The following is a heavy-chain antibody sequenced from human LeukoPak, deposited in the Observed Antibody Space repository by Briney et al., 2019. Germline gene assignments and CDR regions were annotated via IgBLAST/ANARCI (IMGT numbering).Heavy chain of an antibody. CDR2: ISYDGTNK. Sequence: QPGRSLRLSCAASGFTFSNYGMHWVRQAPGKGLEWVAVISYDGTNKYYADSVKGRFTISRDNSKNTLTLYLQMNSLRTEDTAVYYCATEARGPLESAAEHWGQGTLVTVSS. CDR3: ATEARGPLESAAEH. CDR1: GFTFSNYG. J-gene: IGHJ1*01. V-gene: IGHV3-30*03. D-gene: IGHD6-13*01.